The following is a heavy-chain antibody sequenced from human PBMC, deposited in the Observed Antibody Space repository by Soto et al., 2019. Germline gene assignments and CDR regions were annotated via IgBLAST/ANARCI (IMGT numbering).Heavy chain of an antibody. CDR1: GFTFSDYA. D-gene: IGHD3-22*01. Sequence: GGSLRLSCAASGFTFSDYAIHWVRQAPGKGLEWVSAIGTRDDIFYADSVKGRFTISRDNSKNTAYLQMSSLRPEDTALFYCVKGEYYYDGSVYYPFDYWGQGRMVTVSS. V-gene: IGHV3-64D*06. CDR3: VKGEYYYDGSVYYPFDY. CDR2: IGTRDDI. J-gene: IGHJ4*02.